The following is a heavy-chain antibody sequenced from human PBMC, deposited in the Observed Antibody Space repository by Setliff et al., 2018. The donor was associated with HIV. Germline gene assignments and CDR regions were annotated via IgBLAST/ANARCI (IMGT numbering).Heavy chain of an antibody. J-gene: IGHJ4*02. CDR2: MNPNSGNT. CDR3: ARRRSGGWYHYFDY. CDR1: GYTFTSYD. V-gene: IGHV1-8*01. Sequence: GASVKVSCKASGYTFTSYDINWVRQATGQGLEWMGWMNPNSGNTGYVQKFQDRVTMTRNTSISTAYMELSSLRSEDTAVYYCARRRSGGWYHYFDYWGQGTLVTVSS. D-gene: IGHD6-19*01.